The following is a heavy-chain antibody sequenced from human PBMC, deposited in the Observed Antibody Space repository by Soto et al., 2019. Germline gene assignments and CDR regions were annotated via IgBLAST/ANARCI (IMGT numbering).Heavy chain of an antibody. J-gene: IGHJ6*02. CDR3: GRDEVRNGVGV. V-gene: IGHV3-9*01. CDR2: ISWDSNSI. Sequence: PGGSLRLSCAASGFTIDDYAMHWVRQAPGKGLEWVSGISWDSNSIGYADSVKGRFTISRDNAKNSLYLQMNSLRGDDTALYYCGRDEVRNGVGVWGQGTTVTVSS. CDR1: GFTIDDYA.